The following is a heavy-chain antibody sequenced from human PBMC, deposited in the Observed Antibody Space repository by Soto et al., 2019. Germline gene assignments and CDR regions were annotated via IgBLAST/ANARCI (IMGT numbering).Heavy chain of an antibody. V-gene: IGHV1-2*02. CDR1: GYTFTGYY. D-gene: IGHD5-18*01. CDR2: INPNSGGT. Sequence: ASVKDSCKASGYTFTGYYMHWVRQAPGQGLEWMGWINPNSGGTNYAQKFQGRVTMTRDTSISTAYMELSRLRSDDTAVYYCARESGYSYGSLDYWGQGTLVTVSS. CDR3: ARESGYSYGSLDY. J-gene: IGHJ4*02.